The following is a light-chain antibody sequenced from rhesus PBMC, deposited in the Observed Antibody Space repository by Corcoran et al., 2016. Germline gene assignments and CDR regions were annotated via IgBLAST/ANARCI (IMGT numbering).Light chain of an antibody. Sequence: EIVMTQSPATLSLSSGERAILSCRASQIVSANLAWYQQKPGQAPSLLIYGSPNRATGIPDSFSASGSGTDFTLTISSLEPEDFAFYFCQQCSNWPLTFGGGTKVEIK. J-gene: IGKJ4*01. CDR1: QIVSAN. V-gene: IGKV3-42*03. CDR2: GSP. CDR3: QQCSNWPLT.